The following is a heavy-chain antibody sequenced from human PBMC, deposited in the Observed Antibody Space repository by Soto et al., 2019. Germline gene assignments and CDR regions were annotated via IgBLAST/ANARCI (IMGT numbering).Heavy chain of an antibody. J-gene: IGHJ4*02. V-gene: IGHV4-34*01. CDR3: ARCYSFVEIVVVVAATRYFDY. CDR2: INHSGST. D-gene: IGHD2-15*01. CDR1: GGSFSGYY. Sequence: SETLSLTCAVYGGSFSGYYWSWIRQPPGKGLEWIGEINHSGSTNYNPSLKSRVTISVDTSKNQFSLKLSSVTAADTAVYYCARCYSFVEIVVVVAATRYFDYWGQGTLVTVSS.